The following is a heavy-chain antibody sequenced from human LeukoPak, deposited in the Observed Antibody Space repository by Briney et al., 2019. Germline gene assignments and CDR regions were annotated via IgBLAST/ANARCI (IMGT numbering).Heavy chain of an antibody. CDR2: ISGSGGST. J-gene: IGHJ4*02. D-gene: IGHD3-22*01. CDR3: AKDAFYYDSSGYYYGYFDY. Sequence: GGSLRLSCAASAFTFSSYGMRWVRQAPGKGLEWVSAISGSGGSTYYADSVKGRFTISRDNSKNTLYLQMNSLRAEDTAVYYCAKDAFYYDSSGYYYGYFDYWGQGTLVTVSS. CDR1: AFTFSSYG. V-gene: IGHV3-23*01.